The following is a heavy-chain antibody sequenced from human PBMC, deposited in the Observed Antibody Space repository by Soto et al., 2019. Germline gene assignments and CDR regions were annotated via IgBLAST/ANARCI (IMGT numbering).Heavy chain of an antibody. CDR3: AKVRYSSPMGYYYGMDV. CDR2: IIPSFGTA. D-gene: IGHD6-19*01. V-gene: IGHV1-69*01. Sequence: QVQLEQSGGEVKKPGSSVKVSCKASGVTFSKFIMTWVRQAPGLGLEWVGGIIPSFGTANDAQKFQGRVTITADESTSTSYMEVNNLRSEDTAVYYCAKVRYSSPMGYYYGMDVWCQGTTVTVSS. CDR1: GVTFSKFI. J-gene: IGHJ6*02.